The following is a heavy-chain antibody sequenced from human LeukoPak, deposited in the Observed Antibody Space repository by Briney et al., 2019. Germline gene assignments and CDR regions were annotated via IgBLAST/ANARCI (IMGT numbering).Heavy chain of an antibody. D-gene: IGHD2-2*01. V-gene: IGHV3-48*01. Sequence: SGGSLRLSCAASGFTFSSYSMNWVRQAPGKGLEWVSYISSSSSTIYYADSVKGRFTISRDNAKNSLYLQMNSLRAEDTAVYYCAREETYCSSTSCSTRFDYWGQGTLVTVSS. CDR3: AREETYCSSTSCSTRFDY. CDR2: ISSSSSTI. J-gene: IGHJ4*02. CDR1: GFTFSSYS.